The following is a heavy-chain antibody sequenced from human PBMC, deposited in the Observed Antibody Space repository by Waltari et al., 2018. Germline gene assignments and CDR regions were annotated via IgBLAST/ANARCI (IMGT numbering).Heavy chain of an antibody. Sequence: EVQLVESGGGLVQPGGSLRLSCAASGFTFSRYWMHWVRQAPGKGLVWVSRINSDGSGRIYADYVKGLFTISRDNAKNTLYLQLNSLRVEDTAVYYCAREPSPDSSGYFYYYMDVWGKGTTVTVSS. CDR1: GFTFSRYW. CDR3: AREPSPDSSGYFYYYMDV. V-gene: IGHV3-74*01. CDR2: INSDGSGR. D-gene: IGHD3-22*01. J-gene: IGHJ6*03.